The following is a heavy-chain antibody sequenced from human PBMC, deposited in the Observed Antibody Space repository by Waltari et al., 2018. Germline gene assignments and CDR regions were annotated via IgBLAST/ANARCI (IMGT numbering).Heavy chain of an antibody. CDR2: IIPIFGTA. V-gene: IGHV1-69*01. Sequence: SSVKVSCKASGGTFSSYAISWVRQAPGQGLEWMGGIIPIFGTANYAQKFQGRVTITADESTSTAYMELSSLRSEDTAVYYCAREGGIAVADRGWFDPWGQGTLVTVSS. CDR3: AREGGIAVADRGWFDP. J-gene: IGHJ5*02. D-gene: IGHD6-19*01. CDR1: GGTFSSYA.